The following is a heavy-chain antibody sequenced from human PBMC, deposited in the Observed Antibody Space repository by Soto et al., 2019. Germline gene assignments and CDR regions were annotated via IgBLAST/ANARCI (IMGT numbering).Heavy chain of an antibody. CDR3: AKDRGYYDSSGYAFDY. D-gene: IGHD3-22*01. V-gene: IGHV3-23*01. Sequence: GGSLRLSCAASGFTFSSYAMSWVRQAPGKGLEWVSVISGSGGSTYYADSVKGRFTISRDNSKNTLYLQMNSLRAEDTAVYYCAKDRGYYDSSGYAFDYWGQGTLVTVSS. J-gene: IGHJ4*02. CDR1: GFTFSSYA. CDR2: ISGSGGST.